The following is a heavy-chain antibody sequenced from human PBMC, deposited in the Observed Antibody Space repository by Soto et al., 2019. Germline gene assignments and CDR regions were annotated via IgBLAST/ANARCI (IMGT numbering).Heavy chain of an antibody. J-gene: IGHJ5*02. CDR3: ARNHIVVVVDAIQQPCLSWFDP. V-gene: IGHV4-39*01. CDR2: IYYSGST. Sequence: SETRSLTGTVSGGSISSSSYYWGWIRQPPGKGLEWIGSIYYSGSTYYNPSLKSRVTISVGTSKNQFSLKLSSVTAADTAVYYCARNHIVVVVDAIQQPCLSWFDPWGQGTLVRVSS. D-gene: IGHD2-15*01. CDR1: GGSISSSSYY.